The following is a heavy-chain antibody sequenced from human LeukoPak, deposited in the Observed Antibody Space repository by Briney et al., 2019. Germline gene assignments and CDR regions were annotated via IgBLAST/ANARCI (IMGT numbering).Heavy chain of an antibody. CDR3: ARVFWETVNTGYYSDF. Sequence: GALRLSCVASEFVFSSHAMIWVLQAPGKGLEWISSITSSSSDIFYADSVRGRFTISRDNANNALHLQMNSLRAEDTAVYYCARVFWETVNTGYYSDFWGQGTLVTVSS. CDR2: ITSSSSDI. CDR1: EFVFSSHA. V-gene: IGHV3-21*01. J-gene: IGHJ4*02. D-gene: IGHD3-10*01.